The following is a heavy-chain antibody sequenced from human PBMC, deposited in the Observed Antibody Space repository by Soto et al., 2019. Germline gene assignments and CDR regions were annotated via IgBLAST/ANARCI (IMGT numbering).Heavy chain of an antibody. V-gene: IGHV1-46*01. Sequence: ASVKVSCKASGYTFTSYYMHWVRQAPGQGLEWMGIINPSGGSASYAQKFQGRVPMTRDTSTSTVYMELSSLRSEDTAVYYCARDYSITIFGVVTLYNWFDPWGQGTLVTVSS. CDR2: INPSGGSA. J-gene: IGHJ5*02. CDR3: ARDYSITIFGVVTLYNWFDP. CDR1: GYTFTSYY. D-gene: IGHD3-3*01.